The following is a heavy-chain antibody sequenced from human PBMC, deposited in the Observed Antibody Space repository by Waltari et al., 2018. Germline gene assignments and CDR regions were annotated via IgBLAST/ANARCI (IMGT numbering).Heavy chain of an antibody. CDR3: ARRAAIAATGPTYYMDV. J-gene: IGHJ6*03. D-gene: IGHD6-13*01. CDR1: GYSISSGYY. V-gene: IGHV4-38-2*01. CDR2: LYHSGST. Sequence: QVQLQESGPGLVKPSETLSLTCAVSGYSISSGYYWGWIRQPPGKGLEWIGSLYHSGSTYYNPSLKSRVTISVDTSKNQCSLKLSSVTAADTAVYYCARRAAIAATGPTYYMDVWGKGTTVTVSS.